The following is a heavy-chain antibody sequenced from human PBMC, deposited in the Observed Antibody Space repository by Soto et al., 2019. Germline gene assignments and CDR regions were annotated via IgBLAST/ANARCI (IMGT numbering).Heavy chain of an antibody. D-gene: IGHD4-17*01. V-gene: IGHV1-18*01. J-gene: IGHJ6*02. Sequence: ASVKVSCKASGYTFTSYGISWVRQAPGQGLEWMGWISAYNGNTNYAQKLQGRVTMTTDTSTSTAYMELRSLRSDDTAVYYCARDRATVTTYYYYYYGMDVWGQGTTVTVSS. CDR3: ARDRATVTTYYYYYYGMDV. CDR2: ISAYNGNT. CDR1: GYTFTSYG.